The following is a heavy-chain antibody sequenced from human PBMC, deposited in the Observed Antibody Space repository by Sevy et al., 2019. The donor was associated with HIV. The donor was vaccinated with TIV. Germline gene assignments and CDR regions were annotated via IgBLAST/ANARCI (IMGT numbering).Heavy chain of an antibody. V-gene: IGHV3-30*04. D-gene: IGHD3-22*01. CDR1: GFTFSSYA. CDR3: ARDSRGPPSITMIHF. Sequence: GGSLRLSCAASGFTFSSYAMHWVRQAPGKGLEWVAVISYDGSNKYYADSVKGRFTISRDNSKNTLYLQMSSLRAEDTAVYYCARDSRGPPSITMIHFWGHGTLVTVSS. CDR2: ISYDGSNK. J-gene: IGHJ4*01.